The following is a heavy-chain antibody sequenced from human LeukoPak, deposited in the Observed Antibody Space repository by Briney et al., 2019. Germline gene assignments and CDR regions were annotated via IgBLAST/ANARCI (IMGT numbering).Heavy chain of an antibody. J-gene: IGHJ4*02. CDR2: ISYDGSNK. Sequence: GRSLRLSCAASGFTFSSYAMHWVRQAPGKGLEWVAVISYDGSNKYYADPVKGRFTISRDNSKNTLYLQMNSLRAEDTAVYYCASLMHWGQGTLVTVSS. D-gene: IGHD2-8*01. CDR1: GFTFSSYA. V-gene: IGHV3-30*04. CDR3: ASLMH.